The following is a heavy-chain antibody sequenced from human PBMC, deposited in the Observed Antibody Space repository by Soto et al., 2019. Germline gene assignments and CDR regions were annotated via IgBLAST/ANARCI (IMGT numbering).Heavy chain of an antibody. CDR3: ASLNNYDSSGAFDY. J-gene: IGHJ4*02. CDR2: VIPILGTT. V-gene: IGHV1-69*08. CDR1: GYTFTSYY. Sequence: SVKVSCKASGYTFTSYYIHWVRQAPGQGLEWMGTVIPILGTTHYAQKFQGRVTITADKSTDTAYMELRTLSSEDTAVYYCASLNNYDSSGAFDYWGQGTLVTVSS. D-gene: IGHD3-22*01.